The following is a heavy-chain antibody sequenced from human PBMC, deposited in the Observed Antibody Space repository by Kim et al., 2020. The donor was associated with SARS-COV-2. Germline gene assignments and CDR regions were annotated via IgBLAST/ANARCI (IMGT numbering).Heavy chain of an antibody. D-gene: IGHD1-26*01. J-gene: IGHJ5*02. V-gene: IGHV4-34*01. CDR2: INHSGST. CDR3: ARGRRELLRGGGWFDP. CDR1: GGSFSGYY. Sequence: SETLSLTCAVYGGSFSGYYWSWIRQPPGKGLEWIGEINHSGSTNYNPSLKSRVTISVDTSKNQFSLKLSSVTAADTAVYYCARGRRELLRGGGWFDPWGQGTLVTVSS.